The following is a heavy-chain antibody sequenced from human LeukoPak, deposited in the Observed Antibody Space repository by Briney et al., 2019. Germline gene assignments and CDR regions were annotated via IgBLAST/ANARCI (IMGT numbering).Heavy chain of an antibody. CDR3: ARDLGGSGWYNSFDY. Sequence: PSETLSLTCTVSGGSISSSSYYWGWIRQPPGKGLEWIGSIYYRGSTYYNPSLKSRVTISVDTSKNQFSLKLSSVTAADTAVYYCARDLGGSGWYNSFDYWGQGTLVTVSS. CDR2: IYYRGST. V-gene: IGHV4-39*07. D-gene: IGHD6-19*01. J-gene: IGHJ4*02. CDR1: GGSISSSSYY.